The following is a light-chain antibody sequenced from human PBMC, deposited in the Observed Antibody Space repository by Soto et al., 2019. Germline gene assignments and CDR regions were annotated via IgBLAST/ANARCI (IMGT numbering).Light chain of an antibody. CDR3: QRYNNWPLT. CDR1: QSVSSY. J-gene: IGKJ4*01. CDR2: DAS. V-gene: IGKV3-11*01. Sequence: EIVLTQSPATLSLSPGERATLSCRTSQSVSSYLAWYQQKPGQAPRLLIYDASNRATGIPARFSGSGSGTDFTLTISSLEPEDFAVYYCQRYNNWPLTFGGGTKVESK.